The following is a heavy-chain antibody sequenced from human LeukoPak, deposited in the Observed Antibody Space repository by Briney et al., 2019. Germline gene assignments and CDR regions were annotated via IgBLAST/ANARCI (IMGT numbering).Heavy chain of an antibody. CDR2: IYHSGST. Sequence: RPSETLSLTCTVSGGSISSSSYYWGWIRQPPGKGLEWIGEIYHSGSTNYNPSLKSRVTISVDKSKNQFSLKLSSVTAADTAVYYCARRVTMVRGVIMRKHSNWFDPWGQGTLVTVSS. V-gene: IGHV4-39*07. CDR1: GGSISSSSYY. D-gene: IGHD3-10*01. CDR3: ARRVTMVRGVIMRKHSNWFDP. J-gene: IGHJ5*02.